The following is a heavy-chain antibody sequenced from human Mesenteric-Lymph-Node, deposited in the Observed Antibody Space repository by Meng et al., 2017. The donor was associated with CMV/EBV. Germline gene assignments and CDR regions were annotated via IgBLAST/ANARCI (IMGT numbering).Heavy chain of an antibody. J-gene: IGHJ6*02. CDR2: SRDKANSYST. Sequence: GESLKISCAASGFTFSDHYMDWVRQAPGKGLEWIGRSRDKANSYSTEYAASVRGRFITSRDDSKNSLYLQMNSLETEDTAVYYCTSAFSSATGMDVWGQGTTVTVSS. CDR1: GFTFSDHY. CDR3: TSAFSSATGMDV. D-gene: IGHD3-3*01. V-gene: IGHV3-72*01.